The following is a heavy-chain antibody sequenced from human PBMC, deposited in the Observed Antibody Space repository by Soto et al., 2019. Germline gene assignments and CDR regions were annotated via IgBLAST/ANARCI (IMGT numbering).Heavy chain of an antibody. CDR3: AKRAAAGMFDS. CDR1: GFNFSSHA. CDR2: ISGGGDST. V-gene: IGHV3-23*01. Sequence: QPGGSLRLSCAASGFNFSSHAMSWVRQAPGKGLEWVSHISGGGDSTYYADSVKGRFTVSRDNSKNTPYLQMNSLRAEDTAVYYCAKRAAAGMFDSWGQGSLVTVSS. J-gene: IGHJ4*02. D-gene: IGHD6-13*01.